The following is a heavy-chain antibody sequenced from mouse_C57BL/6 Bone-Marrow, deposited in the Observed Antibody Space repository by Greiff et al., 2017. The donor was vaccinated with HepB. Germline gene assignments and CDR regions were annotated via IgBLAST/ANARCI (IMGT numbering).Heavy chain of an antibody. Sequence: VQLKESGPGLAKPSQTLSLTCSVTGYSITSDYWNWVRKFPGNKLEYMGYISYSGSTYYNPSLNSRISITRDTSKNQYYLQLNSVPTEDTATYYCARGRGLRPYYAMDYWGQGTSVTVSS. CDR3: ARGRGLRPYYAMDY. J-gene: IGHJ4*01. CDR1: GYSITSDY. CDR2: ISYSGST. V-gene: IGHV3-8*01. D-gene: IGHD2-4*01.